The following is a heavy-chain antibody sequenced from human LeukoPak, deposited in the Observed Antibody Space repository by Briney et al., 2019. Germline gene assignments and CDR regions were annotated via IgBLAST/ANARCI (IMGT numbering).Heavy chain of an antibody. CDR2: INTDGSST. CDR3: ARATYYYGSGSYYYYYYYMDI. Sequence: GGSLRLSCAASGFTFSSYWMHWVRQAPGKGLVWVSRINTDGSSTSYADSVKGLFTISRDNAKNTLYLQMNSLRAEDTAVYYCARATYYYGSGSYYYYYYYMDIWGKGTTVTVSS. D-gene: IGHD3-10*01. CDR1: GFTFSSYW. J-gene: IGHJ6*03. V-gene: IGHV3-74*01.